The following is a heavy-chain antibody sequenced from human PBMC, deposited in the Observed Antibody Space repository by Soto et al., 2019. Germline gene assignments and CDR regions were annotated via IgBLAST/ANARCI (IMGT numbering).Heavy chain of an antibody. V-gene: IGHV4-39*01. D-gene: IGHD3-10*01. CDR3: ASTTMVRGVIIRYFGY. CDR1: GGSISSSSYY. J-gene: IGHJ4*02. Sequence: SETLSLTCTVSGGSISSSSYYWGWIRQPPGKGLEWIGSIYYSGSTYYNPSLKSRVTISVDTSKNQFSLKLSSVTAADTAVYYCASTTMVRGVIIRYFGYWGQGTLVTVSS. CDR2: IYYSGST.